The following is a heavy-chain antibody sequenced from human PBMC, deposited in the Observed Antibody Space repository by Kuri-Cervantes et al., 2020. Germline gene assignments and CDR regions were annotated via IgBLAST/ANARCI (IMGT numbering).Heavy chain of an antibody. CDR3: ARDLVITIFGVVIPAYYGMDV. D-gene: IGHD3-3*01. CDR2: ISAYNGNT. Sequence: ASVKVSCKASGYTFTGYYVHWVRQAPGQGLEWMGWISAYNGNTNYAQKLQGRVTMTTDTSTSTAYMELRSLRSDDTAVYYCARDLVITIFGVVIPAYYGMDVWGQGNTVNGAS. V-gene: IGHV1-18*04. CDR1: GYTFTGYY. J-gene: IGHJ6*01.